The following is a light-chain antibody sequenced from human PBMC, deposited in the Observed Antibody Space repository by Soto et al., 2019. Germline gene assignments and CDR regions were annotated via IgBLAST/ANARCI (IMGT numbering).Light chain of an antibody. CDR1: QNLLRPTDGKTF. J-gene: IGKJ1*01. Sequence: DIVVTQSPLSLPVTPGEPASISCRSSQNLLRPTDGKTFLSWYLQRPGQSPQLLIYWASSRASGVPDRFSGSGSGTDFTLKISRVEPEDVGTYYRMQALQTPWTFGQGTKVEI. CDR2: WAS. V-gene: IGKV2-28*01. CDR3: MQALQTPWT.